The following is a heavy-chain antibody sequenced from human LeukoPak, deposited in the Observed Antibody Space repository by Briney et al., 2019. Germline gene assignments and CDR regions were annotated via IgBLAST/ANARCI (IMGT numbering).Heavy chain of an antibody. CDR3: ARDQTVMLGAIPGPLDAFDI. V-gene: IGHV1-18*01. J-gene: IGHJ3*02. D-gene: IGHD1-26*01. CDR1: GYTFTSYG. CDR2: ISAYNGNT. Sequence: ASVKVSCKASGYTFTSYGISWVRQAPGQGLEWMGWISAYNGNTNYAQKLQGRVTMTTDTSRSTANMELRSLKPDDTPVYYWARDQTVMLGAIPGPLDAFDIWGQQRTVTVSS.